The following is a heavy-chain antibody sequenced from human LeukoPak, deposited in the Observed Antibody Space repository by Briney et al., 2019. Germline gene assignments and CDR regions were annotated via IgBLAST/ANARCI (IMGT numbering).Heavy chain of an antibody. V-gene: IGHV2-5*02. CDR3: AHRPSGTPPNWFDP. J-gene: IGHJ5*02. Sequence: SGPTLVKPTQTLTLTCTFSGFSLSTSGVGVGWIRQPPGKALEWLALIYWDDDKRYSPSLKSRLTITKDTSKNQVVLTMTNMDPVDTATYYCAHRPSGTPPNWFDPWGQGTLVTVSS. D-gene: IGHD1-1*01. CDR1: GFSLSTSGVG. CDR2: IYWDDDK.